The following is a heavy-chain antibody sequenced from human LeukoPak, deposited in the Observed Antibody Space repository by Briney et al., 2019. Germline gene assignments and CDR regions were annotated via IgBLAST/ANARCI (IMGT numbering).Heavy chain of an antibody. CDR1: DGSISNYY. V-gene: IGHV4-59*08. J-gene: IGHJ4*02. CDR2: IYYRGST. Sequence: PSETLSLTCTVSDGSISNYYWSWIRQPPGKGQEWMGYIYYRGSTNYNPSLKSRVTISIDTSKNQVSLKLSSVTAADTAVYYCASLGGTYDYWGQGTLVTVSS. D-gene: IGHD1-26*01. CDR3: ASLGGTYDY.